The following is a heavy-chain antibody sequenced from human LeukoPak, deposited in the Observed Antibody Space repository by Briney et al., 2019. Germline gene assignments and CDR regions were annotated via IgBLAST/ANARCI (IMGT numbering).Heavy chain of an antibody. CDR2: IHPNSGGT. CDR3: AYSTSGYDYY. V-gene: IGHV1-2*06. J-gene: IGHJ4*02. Sequence: ASVKVSCKASGYTFTGYYMHWVRQAPGQGLEWMGRIHPNSGGTNYAQKFQGRVTMTRDTSISTAYMELSRLRSDDTAMYYCAYSTSGYDYYWGQGTLVTVSS. D-gene: IGHD5-12*01. CDR1: GYTFTGYY.